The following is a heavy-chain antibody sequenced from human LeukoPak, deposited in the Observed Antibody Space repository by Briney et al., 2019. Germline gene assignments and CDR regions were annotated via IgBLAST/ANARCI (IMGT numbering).Heavy chain of an antibody. D-gene: IGHD3/OR15-3a*01. CDR1: GFTFSSYA. V-gene: IGHV3-21*01. Sequence: GGSLRLSCAASGFTFSSYAMSWVRQAPGKGLEWVSAISSSSSYIYYADSVKGRFTISRDNAKNSLYLQVNSLRAEDTAVYYCARGLWTAHYYYYYGMDVWGQGTTVTVSS. CDR3: ARGLWTAHYYYYYGMDV. J-gene: IGHJ6*02. CDR2: ISSSSSYI.